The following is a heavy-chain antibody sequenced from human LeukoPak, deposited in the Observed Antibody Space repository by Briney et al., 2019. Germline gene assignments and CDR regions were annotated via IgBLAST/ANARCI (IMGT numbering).Heavy chain of an antibody. CDR3: ARSYDSGGHYYDD. J-gene: IGHJ4*02. CDR2: IYPGDSDT. V-gene: IGHV5-51*01. CDR1: GYSFTSYW. D-gene: IGHD3-22*01. Sequence: GESLKISCKGSGYSFTSYWIGWVRQMPGKGLEWMGIIYPGDSDTRYSPSFQGQVTMAADKSISTAYLQWSSLKASDSAMYHCARSYDSGGHYYDDWGQGTLVTVSS.